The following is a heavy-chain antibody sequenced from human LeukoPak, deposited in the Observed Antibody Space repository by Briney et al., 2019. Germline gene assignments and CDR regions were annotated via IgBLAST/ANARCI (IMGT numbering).Heavy chain of an antibody. V-gene: IGHV3-23*01. CDR1: GFTFSSYA. J-gene: IGHJ4*02. CDR3: ARVNYYDGAYYFDY. Sequence: GGSLRLSCAASGFTFSSYAMSWVRQAPGKGLEWVSAISGSGGSTYYADSVKGRFTISRDNSKNTLYLQMNSLRAEDTAVYYCARVNYYDGAYYFDYWGQGTLVTVSS. CDR2: ISGSGGST. D-gene: IGHD3-22*01.